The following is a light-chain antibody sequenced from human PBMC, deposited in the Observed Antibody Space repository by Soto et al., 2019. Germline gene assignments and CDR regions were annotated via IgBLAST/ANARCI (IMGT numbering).Light chain of an antibody. J-gene: IGLJ1*01. CDR1: SSDIGGYDY. V-gene: IGLV2-14*01. CDR3: FSFTTTSTHV. Sequence: QSALTQPASLSGSPGQSITISCTGTSSDIGGYDYVSWFQQHPGKATQLMISEVNARPSAVSNRFSGSKSGNTAYLTLSGLQVEDEAKYFCFSFTTTSTHVFGTGTKGTVL. CDR2: EVN.